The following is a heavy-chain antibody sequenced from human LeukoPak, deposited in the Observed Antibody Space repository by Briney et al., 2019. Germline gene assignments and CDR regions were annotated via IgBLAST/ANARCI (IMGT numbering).Heavy chain of an antibody. CDR1: GGSISSYY. V-gene: IGHV4-59*01. CDR2: IYYSGST. Sequence: SETLSLTCTVSGGSISSYYWSWIRQPPGKGLGWIGYIYYSGSTNYNPSLKSRVTISVDTSKNQFSLKLSSVTAADTAVYYCARASAGYSSGWYFDYWGQGTLVTVSS. D-gene: IGHD6-19*01. CDR3: ARASAGYSSGWYFDY. J-gene: IGHJ4*02.